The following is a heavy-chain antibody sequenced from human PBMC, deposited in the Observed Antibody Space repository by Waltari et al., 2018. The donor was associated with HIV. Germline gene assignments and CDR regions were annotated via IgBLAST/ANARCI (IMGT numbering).Heavy chain of an antibody. CDR2: IHTGSGYT. CDR3: ARGWGTATPNFFDY. CDR1: GYTFTNSA. D-gene: IGHD1-7*01. Sequence: QVQLVQSGAEVRKPGASVKLSCKASGYTFTNSAMHWVRQAPGQSLQWMGWIHTGSGYTKYSQNFQARATITRDTSASTAYMELSSLRSEDTALYYCARGWGTATPNFFDYWGQGTLVTVSS. V-gene: IGHV1-3*04. J-gene: IGHJ4*02.